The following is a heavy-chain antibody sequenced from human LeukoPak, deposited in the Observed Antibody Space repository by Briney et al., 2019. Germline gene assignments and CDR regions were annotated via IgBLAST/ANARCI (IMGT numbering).Heavy chain of an antibody. D-gene: IGHD3-22*01. V-gene: IGHV5-51*01. Sequence: GESLKISCKGSGYSFTTYWIGWVRQMPGKGLDWMGIIYLGDSDTRYSPSFQGQVTISADKSISTAYLQWSSLKASDTAMYYCARLPFAYDSSGYYYDYWGQGTLITVSS. CDR2: IYLGDSDT. CDR3: ARLPFAYDSSGYYYDY. CDR1: GYSFTTYW. J-gene: IGHJ4*02.